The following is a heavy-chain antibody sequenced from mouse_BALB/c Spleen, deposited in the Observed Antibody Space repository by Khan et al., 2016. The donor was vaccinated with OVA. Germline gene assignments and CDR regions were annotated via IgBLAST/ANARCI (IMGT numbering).Heavy chain of an antibody. CDR2: IRSKSNNYAT. D-gene: IGHD1-2*01. CDR3: VGEGGYWYDFDY. Sequence: EVQLVESGGGLVQPKGSLKLSCAASGFTFNTYAMNWVRQAPGKGLECVARIRSKSNNYATYYADSVKDRFTISRDDSQSLLYLQMNNLKSEDTGMYYCVGEGGYWYDFDYWGQGTTLTVSS. V-gene: IGHV10-1*02. CDR1: GFTFNTYA. J-gene: IGHJ2*01.